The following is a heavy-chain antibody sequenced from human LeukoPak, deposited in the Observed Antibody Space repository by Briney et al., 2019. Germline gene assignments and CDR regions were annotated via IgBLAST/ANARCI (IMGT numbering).Heavy chain of an antibody. CDR1: GYSISSGYY. CDR2: IFHSGST. Sequence: KPSETLSLTCAVSGYSISSGYYWGWIRQPPGKGLEWIGSIFHSGSTYYNPSLKSRVTISVDTSKNQFSLKLSSVTAADTAVYYCASVLRGSYKYFQHWGQGTLVTVSS. CDR3: ASVLRGSYKYFQH. V-gene: IGHV4-38-2*01. D-gene: IGHD1-26*01. J-gene: IGHJ1*01.